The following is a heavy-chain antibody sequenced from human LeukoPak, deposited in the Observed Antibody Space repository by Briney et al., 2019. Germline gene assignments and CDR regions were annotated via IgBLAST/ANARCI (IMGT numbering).Heavy chain of an antibody. D-gene: IGHD2-2*01. CDR2: ISGSGGST. CDR1: GFTFSSYA. CDR3: AKDSVRVVPAAYFDY. V-gene: IGHV3-23*01. J-gene: IGHJ4*02. Sequence: GGFLRLSCAASGFTFSSYAMSWVRQAPGKGLEWVSAISGSGGSTYYADSVKGRFTISRDNSKNTLYLQMNSLRAEDTAVYYCAKDSVRVVPAAYFDYWGQGTLVTVSS.